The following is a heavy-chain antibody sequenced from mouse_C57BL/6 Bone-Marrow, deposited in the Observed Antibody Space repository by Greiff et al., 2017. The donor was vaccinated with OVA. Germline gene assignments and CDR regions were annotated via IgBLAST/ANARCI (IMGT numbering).Heavy chain of an antibody. J-gene: IGHJ3*01. CDR1: GYTFTSYW. CDR3: AIGSNYAWFAY. V-gene: IGHV1-74*01. Sequence: QVQLQQPGAELVKPGASVKVSCKASGYTFTSYWMHWVKQRPGQGLEWIGRIHPSDSATNYNQKFKGKATLTVDKSSSTAYMQLSSLTSEDSAVYYCAIGSNYAWFAYWGQGTLVTVSA. D-gene: IGHD2-5*01. CDR2: IHPSDSAT.